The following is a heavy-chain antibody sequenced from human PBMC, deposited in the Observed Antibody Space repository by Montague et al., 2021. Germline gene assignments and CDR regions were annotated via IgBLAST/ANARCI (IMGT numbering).Heavy chain of an antibody. CDR1: GFTFSSFG. CDR3: ARGREYSQGY. J-gene: IGHJ4*02. D-gene: IGHD5-18*01. V-gene: IGHV3-48*02. CDR2: ITSSSSTK. Sequence: SLRLSCAASGFTFSSFGMNWVRQAPGKGLEWVSYITSSSSTKDYADSVKGRFTISRDNAKNSLYLQMNSLRDEDTAVYYCARGREYSQGYWGQGTLVTVSS.